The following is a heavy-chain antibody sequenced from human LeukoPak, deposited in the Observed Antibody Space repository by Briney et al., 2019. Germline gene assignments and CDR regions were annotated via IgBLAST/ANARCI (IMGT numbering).Heavy chain of an antibody. D-gene: IGHD3-22*01. CDR1: GFIFSNYA. CDR2: ITNNGGNT. CDR3: ANNYYDSNGYRSFYDY. J-gene: IGHJ4*02. Sequence: PGGSLRLSCAASGFIFSNYAMHWVRQAPGKGLEYVSVITNNGGNTYYGSSVKGRFTISRDNSRSMMFLQMGSLRPEDTAVYYCANNYYDSNGYRSFYDYWGQGTLVTVSS. V-gene: IGHV3-64*01.